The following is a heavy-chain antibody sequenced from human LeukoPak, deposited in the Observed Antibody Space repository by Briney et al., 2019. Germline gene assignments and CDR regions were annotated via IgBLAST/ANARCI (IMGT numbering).Heavy chain of an antibody. D-gene: IGHD3-22*01. CDR3: ARDRWYYYDSSDYYHDAFDI. CDR1: RFTFSNYV. Sequence: GGSLRLSCAASRFTFSNYVMHWVRQAPGKGPEWVAVISYDGSDKYYADSVKGRFTISRDNSKNTLYLQMNSLIAEDTAVYYCARDRWYYYDSSDYYHDAFDIWGQGTMVTVSS. J-gene: IGHJ3*02. V-gene: IGHV3-30*03. CDR2: ISYDGSDK.